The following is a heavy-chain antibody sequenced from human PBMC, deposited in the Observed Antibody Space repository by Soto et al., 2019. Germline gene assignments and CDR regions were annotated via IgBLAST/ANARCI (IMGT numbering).Heavy chain of an antibody. CDR1: GYTFTSYA. Sequence: QVQLVQSGAEVKKPGASVKDSCKASGYTFTSYAMHWVRQAPGQRLEWMGWINAGNGNTKYSQKFQGRVTITRDTSASTAYRELSSLRPEDTAVDDWARDLQADYWGQGTLVTVSS. J-gene: IGHJ4*02. CDR3: ARDLQADY. V-gene: IGHV1-3*01. CDR2: INAGNGNT.